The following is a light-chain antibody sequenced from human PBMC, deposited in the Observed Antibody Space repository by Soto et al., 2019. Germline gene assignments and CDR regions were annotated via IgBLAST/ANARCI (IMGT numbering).Light chain of an antibody. CDR3: SSYAGSNNFV. CDR1: SSDIGASIY. J-gene: IGLJ1*01. V-gene: IGLV2-8*01. Sequence: QSALTQPPSASGSPGQSVTISCTGTSSDIGASIYVSWYQQHPGKAPKLMISEVSRRPSGVPERFSGSKSGNTASLTVSGLPADDEAHYYCSSYAGSNNFVFGTGTKVTVL. CDR2: EVS.